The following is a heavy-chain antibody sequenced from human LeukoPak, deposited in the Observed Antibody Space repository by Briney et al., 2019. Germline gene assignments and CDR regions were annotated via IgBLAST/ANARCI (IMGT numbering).Heavy chain of an antibody. CDR3: ARDADYYDSSGYYCPGY. V-gene: IGHV3-30-3*01. Sequence: GGSLRLSCAASGFTFSSYAMHWVRQAPGKGLEWVAVISYDGSNKYYADSVKGRFTISRDNSKNTLYLQMNSLRAEDTAVYYCARDADYYDSSGYYCPGYWGQGTLVTFSS. J-gene: IGHJ4*02. D-gene: IGHD3-22*01. CDR2: ISYDGSNK. CDR1: GFTFSSYA.